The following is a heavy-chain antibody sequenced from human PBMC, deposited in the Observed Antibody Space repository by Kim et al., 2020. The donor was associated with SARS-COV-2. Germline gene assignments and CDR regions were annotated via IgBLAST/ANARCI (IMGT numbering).Heavy chain of an antibody. Sequence: GGSLRLSCSASGFTFDDYAMHWVRQAPGKGLEWVSLISGDGGSTYYADSVKGRFTISRDNSKNSLYLQMNSLRTEDTALYYCAKDHYYDSSGYPDYWGQGTMVTVSS. CDR1: GFTFDDYA. J-gene: IGHJ4*02. CDR2: ISGDGGST. D-gene: IGHD3-22*01. CDR3: AKDHYYDSSGYPDY. V-gene: IGHV3-43*02.